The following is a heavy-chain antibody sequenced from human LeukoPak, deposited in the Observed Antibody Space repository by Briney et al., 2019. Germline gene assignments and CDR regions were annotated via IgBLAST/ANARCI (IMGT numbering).Heavy chain of an antibody. J-gene: IGHJ4*02. CDR1: GYTFTSYY. D-gene: IGHD3-10*01. Sequence: ASVKVSCKASGYTFTSYYMHWVRQAPGQGLEWMGIIDPSGGSTSYAQKFQGRVTMTRDTSTSTVYMELSSLRSEDTAVYYCAKAAGKYYTSGSYSFDYWGQGTLVTVSS. CDR3: AKAAGKYYTSGSYSFDY. CDR2: IDPSGGST. V-gene: IGHV1-46*01.